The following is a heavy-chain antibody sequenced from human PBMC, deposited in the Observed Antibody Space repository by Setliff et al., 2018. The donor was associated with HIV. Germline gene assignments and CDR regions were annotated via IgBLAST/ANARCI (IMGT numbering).Heavy chain of an antibody. CDR1: GYTFTAYY. CDR3: ARGRYSSGLTDY. J-gene: IGHJ4*02. CDR2: MNPKSGNT. D-gene: IGHD6-19*01. Sequence: ASVKVSCKASGYTFTAYYINWVRQASGQGLEWMGWMNPKSGNTGYAQKFQGRVAMTRNTSISTAYMELRSLKSGDTAVYYCARGRYSSGLTDYWGQGTLVTVSS. V-gene: IGHV1-8*02.